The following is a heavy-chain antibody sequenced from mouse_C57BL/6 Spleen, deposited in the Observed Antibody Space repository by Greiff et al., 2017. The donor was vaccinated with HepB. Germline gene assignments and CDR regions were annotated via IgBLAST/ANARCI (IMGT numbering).Heavy chain of an antibody. CDR2: ISGGGGNT. CDR3: ARLGVYDGYYGWFAY. CDR1: GFTFSSYT. D-gene: IGHD2-3*01. J-gene: IGHJ3*01. Sequence: EVKVVESGGGLVKPGGSLKLSCAASGFTFSSYTMSWVRQTPEKRLEWVATISGGGGNTYYPDSVKGRFTISRDNAKNTLYLQMSSLRSEDTALYYCARLGVYDGYYGWFAYWGQGTLVTVSA. V-gene: IGHV5-9*01.